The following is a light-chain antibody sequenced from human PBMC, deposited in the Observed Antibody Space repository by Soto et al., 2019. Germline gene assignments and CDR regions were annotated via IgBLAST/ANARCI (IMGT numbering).Light chain of an antibody. CDR2: GNN. CDR1: NSNIGADYN. Sequence: QSVLTQPPSVSGAPGQRVTISCTGSNSNIGADYNVHWYQQPPGTAPKLLISGNNNRPSGVPDRFSGAKSGTSASLAITGLQAEDEADYYCQSYDRSLSGLGVFGGWTQLTVL. V-gene: IGLV1-40*01. CDR3: QSYDRSLSGLGV. J-gene: IGLJ2*01.